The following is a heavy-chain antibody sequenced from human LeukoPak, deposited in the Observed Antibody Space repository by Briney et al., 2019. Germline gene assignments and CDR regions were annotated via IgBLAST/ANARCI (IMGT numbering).Heavy chain of an antibody. CDR3: VRRPAYKNGNYYYYSMDV. D-gene: IGHD1-14*01. CDR1: RFAFNKFA. Sequence: PGGSLRLSCAASRFAFNKFAMSWVRQAPGKGLEWVSAISASGDSTYYGDSVKGRFTISRDNSRNTLYLQLNSLRAEDTALYYCVRRPAYKNGNYYYYSMDVWGQGTTVIVSS. J-gene: IGHJ6*02. CDR2: ISASGDST. V-gene: IGHV3-23*01.